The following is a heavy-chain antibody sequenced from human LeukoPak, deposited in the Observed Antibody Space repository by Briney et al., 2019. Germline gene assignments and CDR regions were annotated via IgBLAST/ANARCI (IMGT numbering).Heavy chain of an antibody. Sequence: PGGSLRLSCAASGFTFSTYSMNWVRQAPGKGLEWVSSISSNSTYIYYADSVKGRFTISRDNAKNSLYLQMNSLRAEDTAVYYCARDGELQFGLDIWGQGTMVTVSS. J-gene: IGHJ3*02. D-gene: IGHD5-24*01. CDR2: ISSNSTYI. CDR3: ARDGELQFGLDI. CDR1: GFTFSTYS. V-gene: IGHV3-21*01.